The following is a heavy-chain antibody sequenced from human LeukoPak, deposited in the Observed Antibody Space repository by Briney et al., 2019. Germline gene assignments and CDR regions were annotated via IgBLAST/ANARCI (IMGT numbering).Heavy chain of an antibody. CDR3: SRENGAFSPFGY. V-gene: IGHV4-4*02. D-gene: IGHD2-8*01. J-gene: IGHJ4*02. CDR1: GGSITSTNW. CDR2: VSLSGLT. Sequence: SETLSLTCGVSGGSITSTNWWSWVRQPPGQGLEWIGEVSLSGLTNYNPSLSSRVIMALDTSKNHLSLHLSSVTAADTAVYYCSRENGAFSPFGYWGQGYLVTVLS.